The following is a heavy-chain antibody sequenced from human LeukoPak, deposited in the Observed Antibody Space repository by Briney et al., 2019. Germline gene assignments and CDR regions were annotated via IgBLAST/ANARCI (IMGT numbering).Heavy chain of an antibody. D-gene: IGHD5-24*01. Sequence: ASVKVSCKASGYTFTGYYMHWVRQAPGQGLEWMGWINPNSGGTNYAQKFQGRVTMTRDTSISTAYMELSRLRSDDTAVYYCARDVGEGDGYNYRDYWGQGTLVTVSS. CDR1: GYTFTGYY. CDR3: ARDVGEGDGYNYRDY. V-gene: IGHV1-2*02. CDR2: INPNSGGT. J-gene: IGHJ4*02.